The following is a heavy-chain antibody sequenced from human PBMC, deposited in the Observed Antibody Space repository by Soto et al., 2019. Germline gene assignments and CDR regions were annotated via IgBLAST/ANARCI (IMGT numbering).Heavy chain of an antibody. CDR3: ARAENNWNTRGRGAFDI. CDR1: GDSVSSNSAA. V-gene: IGHV6-1*01. CDR2: TYYRSKWYN. D-gene: IGHD1-20*01. J-gene: IGHJ3*02. Sequence: SQTLSLTCAISGDSVSSNSAAWNWTRQSPSRGLEWLGRTYYRSKWYNDYAVSVKSRITINPDTSKNRFSLQLNSVTPEDTAVYYCARAENNWNTRGRGAFDIWGQGTMVTVSS.